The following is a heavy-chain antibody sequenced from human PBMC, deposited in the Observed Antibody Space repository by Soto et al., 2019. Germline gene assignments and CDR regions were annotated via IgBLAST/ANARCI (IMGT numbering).Heavy chain of an antibody. CDR3: ARRYFSINWFGEDFSDD. CDR1: GLTFSDSV. CDR2: IRDKANNYAT. D-gene: IGHD3-10*01. Sequence: GGSLRLSCAASGLTFSDSVIFWVRQASGKGLEWVGRIRDKANNYATAYAASVKGRFIISRDDSKNTAYLQMNSLKTEDTAVYYCARRYFSINWFGEDFSDDWGQGT. V-gene: IGHV3-73*01. J-gene: IGHJ4*02.